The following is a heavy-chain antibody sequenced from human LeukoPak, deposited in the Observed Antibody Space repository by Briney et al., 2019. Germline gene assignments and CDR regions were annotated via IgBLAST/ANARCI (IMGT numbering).Heavy chain of an antibody. D-gene: IGHD6-6*01. CDR1: GGSITNYY. J-gene: IGHJ6*02. CDR2: IFYIGRT. Sequence: SETLSLTCTVSGGSITNYYWSWVRQPPGKGLEWIGYIFYIGRTNYNPSPNSRVTISLETSNTQSSLKLTSVTAADTAVYYCARWGWYSSSSSYYYYAMDVWGQGTTVTVSS. V-gene: IGHV4-59*01. CDR3: ARWGWYSSSSSYYYYAMDV.